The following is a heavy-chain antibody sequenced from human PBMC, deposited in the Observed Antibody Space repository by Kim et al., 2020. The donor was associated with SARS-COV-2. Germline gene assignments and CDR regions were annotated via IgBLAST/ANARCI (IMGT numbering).Heavy chain of an antibody. D-gene: IGHD1-26*01. CDR2: ISDDGSNK. CDR1: GFTFNTYD. V-gene: IGHV3-30*18. J-gene: IGHJ4*02. CDR3: GKSVSGSYFGYDY. Sequence: GGSLRLSCAASGFTFNTYDMSWVRQAPGKGLEWVAVISDDGSNKYYADSVKGRFTISRDNSKNTLYLQMNSLRTEEPAVYYGGKSVSGSYFGYDYGGQGTLLTLPS.